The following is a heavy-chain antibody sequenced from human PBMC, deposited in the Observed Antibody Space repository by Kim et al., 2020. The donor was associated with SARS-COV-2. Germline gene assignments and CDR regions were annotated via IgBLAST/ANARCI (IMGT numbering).Heavy chain of an antibody. J-gene: IGHJ6*02. Sequence: ASVKVSCKASGYTFTSYYMHWVRQAPGQGLEWMGIINPSGGSTSYAQKFQGRVTMTRDTSTSTVYMELSSVRSEDTAVYYCASNRSPVMTTVTTSEYYYYYGMDVWGQGTTVTVSS. CDR1: GYTFTSYY. D-gene: IGHD4-17*01. CDR3: ASNRSPVMTTVTTSEYYYYYGMDV. CDR2: INPSGGST. V-gene: IGHV1-46*01.